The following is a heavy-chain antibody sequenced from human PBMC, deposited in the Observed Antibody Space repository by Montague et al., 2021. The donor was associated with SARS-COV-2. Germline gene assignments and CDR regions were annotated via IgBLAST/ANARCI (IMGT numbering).Heavy chain of an antibody. CDR3: AGGWFVPLVVVVIRDSFDY. CDR1: GGPISSSSYY. V-gene: IGHV4-39*07. D-gene: IGHD3-22*01. CDR2: IYYSGST. Sequence: SETLSLTCTVSGGPISSSSYYWGWIRQPPGKGLEWIGSIYYSGSTYYNPSLKSRVTMSVDTSKNQFSLNLNSVTAADTAVYYCAGGWFVPLVVVVIRDSFDYWGQGTLVTVSS. J-gene: IGHJ4*02.